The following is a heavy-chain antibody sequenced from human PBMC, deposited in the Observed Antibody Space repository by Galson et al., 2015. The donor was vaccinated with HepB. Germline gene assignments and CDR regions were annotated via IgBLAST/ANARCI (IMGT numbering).Heavy chain of an antibody. Sequence: SLRLSCAASGFTFSSYAMSWVRQAPGKGLEWVSAISDSGGSTYYADSVKGRFTISRDNSKNTLYLQMNSLRAEDTAVYYCAKDGVEMATKGDYWGQGTLVTVSS. CDR2: ISDSGGST. V-gene: IGHV3-23*01. CDR1: GFTFSSYA. J-gene: IGHJ4*02. D-gene: IGHD5-24*01. CDR3: AKDGVEMATKGDY.